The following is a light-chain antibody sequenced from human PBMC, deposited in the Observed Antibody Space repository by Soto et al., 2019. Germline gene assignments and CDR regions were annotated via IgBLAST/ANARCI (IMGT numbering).Light chain of an antibody. CDR3: LQANRVPLS. CDR1: QTFSGT. CDR2: DAS. J-gene: IGKJ5*01. Sequence: DIQMTQSPSTLSASVGDRVTITCRASQTFSGTLAWYQQKPGKAPRLLIYDASNLQSGVPPRFSGSGSGTDFTLTISSLQPEDFAVYYCLQANRVPLSFGQGTRLEIK. V-gene: IGKV1-5*01.